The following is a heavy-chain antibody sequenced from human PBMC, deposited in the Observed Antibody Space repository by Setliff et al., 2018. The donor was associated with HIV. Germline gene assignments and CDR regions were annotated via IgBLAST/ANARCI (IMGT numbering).Heavy chain of an antibody. J-gene: IGHJ4*02. CDR3: ARDMDYSNPDY. D-gene: IGHD4-4*01. Sequence: ASVKVSCKASGYMFTSYGIGWVRQAPGQGLEWMGWISTYNGNTNYAPQFQGRVSVTTDTATTTVYMELRSLRSDDTAMYYCARDMDYSNPDYWGQGTLVTVSS. V-gene: IGHV1-18*01. CDR2: ISTYNGNT. CDR1: GYMFTSYG.